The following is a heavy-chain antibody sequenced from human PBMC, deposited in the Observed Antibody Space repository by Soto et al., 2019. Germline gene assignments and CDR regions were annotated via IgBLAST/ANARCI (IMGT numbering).Heavy chain of an antibody. V-gene: IGHV3-73*01. J-gene: IGHJ6*02. Sequence: GGSLRLSCAASGFTFSASTIHWVRQASGKGLEWVGRIRDKHNTYATAYAASVKDRFTISRDDSKNTAFLQMNSLKTEDTAIYYCTSVISGVWGQGTTVTVSS. D-gene: IGHD3-16*02. CDR3: TSVISGV. CDR1: GFTFSAST. CDR2: IRDKHNTYAT.